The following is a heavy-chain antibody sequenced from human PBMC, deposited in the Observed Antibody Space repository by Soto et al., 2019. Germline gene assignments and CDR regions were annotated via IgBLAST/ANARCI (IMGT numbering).Heavy chain of an antibody. CDR2: IYYSGST. J-gene: IGHJ3*02. CDR3: ARQPPDTAAFDI. D-gene: IGHD2-2*01. V-gene: IGHV4-59*08. CDR1: GGSISSYH. Sequence: PSETLSLTCTVSGGSISSYHWSWIRQPPGKGLEWIGYIYYSGSTNYNPSLTSRITLSVDTSNNQLSLKLTSVSAADTAVYYCARQPPDTAAFDIWGQGTMVTVSS.